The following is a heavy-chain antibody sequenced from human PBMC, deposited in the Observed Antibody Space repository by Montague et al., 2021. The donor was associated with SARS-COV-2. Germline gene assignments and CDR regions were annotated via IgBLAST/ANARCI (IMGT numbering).Heavy chain of an antibody. Sequence: CAISGDSVVANRPRSEEYRHEPSTPWELVCCIYLRTKWYLDYAVAVKGRITINADTSRNQFSLQLNSVTPEDTAVYYCARAPYSSGFYGMDVWGQGTTVTVSS. CDR2: IYLRTKWYL. CDR3: ARAPYSSGFYGMDV. J-gene: IGHJ6*02. D-gene: IGHD3-22*01. V-gene: IGHV6-1*01. CDR1: GDSVVANRPR.